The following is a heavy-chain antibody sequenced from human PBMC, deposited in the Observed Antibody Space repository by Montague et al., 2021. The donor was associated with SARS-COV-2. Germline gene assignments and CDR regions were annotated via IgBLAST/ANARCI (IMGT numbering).Heavy chain of an antibody. CDR3: ARGRRILLWFGELLSGGDYYGMDV. Sequence: SETLSLTCAVYGGSFSGYYWSWIRQPPGKGLEWIGEINHSGSTNXXPSLKSRVTISVDTSKNQFSLKLSSVTAADAAVYYCARGRRILLWFGELLSGGDYYGMDVWAKGPRSPSP. D-gene: IGHD3-10*01. CDR1: GGSFSGYY. J-gene: IGHJ6*02. CDR2: INHSGST. V-gene: IGHV4-34*01.